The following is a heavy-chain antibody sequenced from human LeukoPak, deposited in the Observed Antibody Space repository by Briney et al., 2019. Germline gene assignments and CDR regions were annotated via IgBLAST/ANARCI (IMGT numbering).Heavy chain of an antibody. CDR2: IYYSEST. Sequence: SETLSLTCTVSGGSISSNSYYWGWIRQPPGKGLEWIGRIYYSESTYYKPSPKSPLTITVDTSKNQYSLKLSSVTAADTANYYCARVRYDSSGYTYYFDSGGQGTLVTVSS. CDR3: ARVRYDSSGYTYYFDS. D-gene: IGHD3-22*01. J-gene: IGHJ4*02. CDR1: GGSISSNSYY. V-gene: IGHV4-39*07.